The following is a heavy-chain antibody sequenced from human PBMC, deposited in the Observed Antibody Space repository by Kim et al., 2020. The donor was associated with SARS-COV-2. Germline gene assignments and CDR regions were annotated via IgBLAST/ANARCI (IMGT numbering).Heavy chain of an antibody. CDR3: AFIAADEVTAFQIDY. CDR1: GFTVSSNY. V-gene: IGHV3-53*01. D-gene: IGHD6-13*01. J-gene: IGHJ4*02. Sequence: GGSLRLSCAASGFTVSSNYMSWVRQAPGKGLEWVSVIYSGGSTYYADSVKGRFTISRDNSKNTLYLQMNSLRAEDTAVYYCAFIAADEVTAFQIDYWGQGTLVTVSS. CDR2: IYSGGST.